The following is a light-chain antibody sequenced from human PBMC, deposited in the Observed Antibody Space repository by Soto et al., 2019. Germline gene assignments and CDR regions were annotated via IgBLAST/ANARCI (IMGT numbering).Light chain of an antibody. Sequence: EIVLTQSPGTLSLSPGERVTLSCRASQSVTRSFLAWYQQKPGQAPRLLINGASSRATGIPDRFSGSGSGTDFTLTISRLEPEDFAVYYCHQYGISPQAFGPGTKVDIK. CDR3: HQYGISPQA. J-gene: IGKJ3*01. V-gene: IGKV3-20*01. CDR2: GAS. CDR1: QSVTRSF.